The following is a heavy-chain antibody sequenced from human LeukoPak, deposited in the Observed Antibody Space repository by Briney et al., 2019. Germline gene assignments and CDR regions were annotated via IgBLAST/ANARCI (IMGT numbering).Heavy chain of an antibody. V-gene: IGHV3-23*01. J-gene: IGHJ3*02. CDR3: AKAVVRGVNAFDI. D-gene: IGHD3-10*01. CDR1: GFTFSSYA. Sequence: PGGSLRLSCAASGFTFSSYAMSWVRQAPGKGLEWVSAISGSGGSTYNADSVKGRFTISRDNSRNTLYLQMNSLRAEDTAVYHCAKAVVRGVNAFDIWGQGTMVTVSS. CDR2: ISGSGGST.